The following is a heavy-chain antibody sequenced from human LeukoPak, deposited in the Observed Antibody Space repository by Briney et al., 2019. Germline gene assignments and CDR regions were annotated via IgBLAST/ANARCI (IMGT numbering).Heavy chain of an antibody. D-gene: IGHD3-22*01. J-gene: IGHJ4*02. CDR1: GFTFSTYS. Sequence: GGSLRLSCAASGFTFSTYSMSWVRQAPGKGLEWVSVIYSGGSTYYADSVRGRFTISRDNSKNTLYLQMNGLRAEDTAVYYCARSRQVLDSSGYYYVLWGQGALVTVSS. CDR3: ARSRQVLDSSGYYYVL. V-gene: IGHV3-66*01. CDR2: IYSGGST.